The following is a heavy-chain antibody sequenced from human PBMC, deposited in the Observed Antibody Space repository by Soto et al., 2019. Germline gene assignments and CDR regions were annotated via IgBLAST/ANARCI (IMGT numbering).Heavy chain of an antibody. D-gene: IGHD2-2*01. V-gene: IGHV4-34*01. CDR3: ARLHCSSTSCYGDNWFDP. J-gene: IGHJ5*02. CDR2: INHSGST. Sequence: SETLSLTCAVDGGSFSGYYWSWIRQPPGEGLEWIGEINHSGSTNYSPSLKSRVTISVDTSKNQFSLKLSSVTAADTAVYYCARLHCSSTSCYGDNWFDPWGQGTLLTVS. CDR1: GGSFSGYY.